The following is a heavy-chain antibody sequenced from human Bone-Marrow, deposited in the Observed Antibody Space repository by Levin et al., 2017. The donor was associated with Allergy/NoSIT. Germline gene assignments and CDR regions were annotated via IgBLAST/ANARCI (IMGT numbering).Heavy chain of an antibody. J-gene: IGHJ4*02. CDR3: ARLGLHLGELWSY. D-gene: IGHD3-16*01. V-gene: IGHV4-39*01. CDR1: GGSISSSSYY. Sequence: SCTVSGGSISSSSYYWGWIRQPPGKGLEWIGSIYYSGSTYYNPSLKSRVTISVDTSKNQFSLKLSYVTAADTAVYYCARLGLHLGELWSYWGQGTLVTVSS. CDR2: IYYSGST.